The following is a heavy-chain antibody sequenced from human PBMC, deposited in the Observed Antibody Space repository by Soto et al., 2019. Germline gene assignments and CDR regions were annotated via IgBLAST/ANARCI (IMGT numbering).Heavy chain of an antibody. V-gene: IGHV3-33*01. CDR1: GFTFSSYG. Sequence: GGSLRLSCAASGFTFSSYGLHWVRQAPGKGLEWVAVIWYDGSNKYYADSVKGRFTISRDNSKNTLYLQMNSLRAEDTAVYYCARDLGYYYDSSGPFSPLDYWGQGTLVTVSS. CDR3: ARDLGYYYDSSGPFSPLDY. J-gene: IGHJ4*02. D-gene: IGHD3-22*01. CDR2: IWYDGSNK.